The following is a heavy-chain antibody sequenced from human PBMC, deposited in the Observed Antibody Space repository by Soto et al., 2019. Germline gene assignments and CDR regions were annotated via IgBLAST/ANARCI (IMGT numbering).Heavy chain of an antibody. V-gene: IGHV4-39*01. Sequence: PSETLSLTCSVSGGSISSSSYFWGWIRQPPGKGLEWIGSIYYSGSTYYKPSLKSRVTVSVDTSKNQFSLKLSSMTAADSVVYYCARHPSDFWFDPWGQGTLVTVSS. CDR3: ARHPSDFWFDP. D-gene: IGHD2-21*02. CDR1: GGSISSSSYF. CDR2: IYYSGST. J-gene: IGHJ5*02.